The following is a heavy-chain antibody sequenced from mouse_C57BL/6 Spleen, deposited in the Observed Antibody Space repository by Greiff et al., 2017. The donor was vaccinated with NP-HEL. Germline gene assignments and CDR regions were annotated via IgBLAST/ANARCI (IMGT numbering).Heavy chain of an antibody. V-gene: IGHV1-15*01. D-gene: IGHD2-1*01. Sequence: VQLQQSGAELVRPGASVTLSCKASGYTFTDYEMHWVKQTPVHGLEWIGAIDPETGGTAYNQKFKGKAILTADKSSSTAYMELRSLTSEDSAVYYCTRPYGNYAYYFDYWGQGTTLTVSS. J-gene: IGHJ2*01. CDR2: IDPETGGT. CDR3: TRPYGNYAYYFDY. CDR1: GYTFTDYE.